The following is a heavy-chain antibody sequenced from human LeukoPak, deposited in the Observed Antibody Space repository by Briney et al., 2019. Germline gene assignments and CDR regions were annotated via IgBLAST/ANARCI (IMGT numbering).Heavy chain of an antibody. CDR2: MNPNSGNT. Sequence: SVKVSCKASGYTFTSYDINWVRQAAGQGLEWMGWMNPNSGNTDYAQKFQGRVTMTRNTSISTAYMELSSLRSEDTAVYYCARARRGPDFCSSTSCYGRAYYYYYMDVWGKGTTVTVSS. CDR1: GYTFTSYD. J-gene: IGHJ6*03. V-gene: IGHV1-8*01. CDR3: ARARRGPDFCSSTSCYGRAYYYYYMDV. D-gene: IGHD2-2*01.